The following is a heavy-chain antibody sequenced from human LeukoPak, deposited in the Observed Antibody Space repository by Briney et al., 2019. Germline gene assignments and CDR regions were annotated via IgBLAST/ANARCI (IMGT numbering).Heavy chain of an antibody. CDR2: IYYSGST. D-gene: IGHD2-2*01. V-gene: IGHV4-39*01. J-gene: IGHJ4*02. Sequence: SQTLSLTCTVSGGSISSSSYYWGWIRQPPGKGLEWIGSIYYSGSTYYNPSLKSRVTISVDTSKNQFSLKLSSVTAADTAVYYCAGLGYCSSTSCFYFDYWGQGTLVTVSS. CDR1: GGSISSSSYY. CDR3: AGLGYCSSTSCFYFDY.